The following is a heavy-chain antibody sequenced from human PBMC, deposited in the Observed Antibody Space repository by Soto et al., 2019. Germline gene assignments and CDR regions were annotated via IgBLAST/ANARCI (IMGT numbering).Heavy chain of an antibody. CDR2: IWYDGSNK. V-gene: IGHV3-33*01. CDR3: ARDRYSSGWYDLDY. D-gene: IGHD6-19*01. J-gene: IGHJ4*02. CDR1: GFTFSSYG. Sequence: QVQLVESGGGVVQPGRSLRLSCAASGFTFSSYGMHWVRQAPGKGLEWVAVIWYDGSNKYYADSVKGRFTISRDNSKNTLYLQMNSLRVEDTAVYYCARDRYSSGWYDLDYWGQGTLVIVSS.